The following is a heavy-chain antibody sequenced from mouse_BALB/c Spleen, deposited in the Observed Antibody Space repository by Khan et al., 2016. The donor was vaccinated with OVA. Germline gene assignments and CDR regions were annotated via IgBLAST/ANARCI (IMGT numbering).Heavy chain of an antibody. CDR1: GYTFTSFW. D-gene: IGHD1-1*01. Sequence: QVQLQQSGPELVRPGASVKMSCKASGYTFTSFWIHWVKQRPGQGLEWIGMLDPSKSETRLNQKFKDKATLNVDKSYNTAYMQLRRLTSEDSAVYYCARGGYGSPFAYWGQGTLVTVSA. CDR3: ARGGYGSPFAY. CDR2: LDPSKSET. J-gene: IGHJ3*01. V-gene: IGHV1S127*01.